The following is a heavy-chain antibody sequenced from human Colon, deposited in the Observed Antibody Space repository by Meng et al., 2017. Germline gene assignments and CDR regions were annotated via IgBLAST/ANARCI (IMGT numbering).Heavy chain of an antibody. J-gene: IGHJ5*02. V-gene: IGHV1-18*01. CDR1: GDSYG. D-gene: IGHD6-25*01. Sequence: QVTVDQTEAEVKKPGLSVKVSGKFSGDSYGISGVRQAPGQVLEWMGWVNYYNGDTDYPQKFQGRLTMTTDTSASTAYMELRSLASDDTAVYDCAKADVLAASHPWGQGTLVTVSS. CDR3: AKADVLAASHP. CDR2: VNYYNGDT.